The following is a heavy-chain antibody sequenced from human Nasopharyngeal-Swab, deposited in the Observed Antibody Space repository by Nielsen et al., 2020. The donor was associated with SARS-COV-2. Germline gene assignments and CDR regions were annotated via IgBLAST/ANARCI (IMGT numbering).Heavy chain of an antibody. Sequence: ASVKVSCKVSGYTLTELSMHWVRQAPGKGLEWMGGFDPEDGEAIYAQKFQGRVTMTEDTSTDTAYMELRSLRSDDTAVYYCARGELMVYAIEGYWFDPWGQGTLVTVSS. D-gene: IGHD2-8*01. CDR3: ARGELMVYAIEGYWFDP. V-gene: IGHV1-24*01. CDR2: FDPEDGEA. CDR1: GYTLTELS. J-gene: IGHJ5*02.